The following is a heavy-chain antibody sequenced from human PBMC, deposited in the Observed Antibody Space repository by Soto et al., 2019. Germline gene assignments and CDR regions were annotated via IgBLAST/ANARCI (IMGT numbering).Heavy chain of an antibody. CDR1: GGTFSSLA. D-gene: IGHD3-10*01. CDR2: LVPVFGTA. J-gene: IGHJ4*02. Sequence: QVQLVQSGAEVKKPGSSVKVSCKASGGTFSSLAISWVRQAPGQGLEWMGGLVPVFGTANYAQKFQDRVTITADKSTSTAYMELSSLRSEDTSVYYCARSSGVLDYWGQGTLGTVSS. V-gene: IGHV1-69*06. CDR3: ARSSGVLDY.